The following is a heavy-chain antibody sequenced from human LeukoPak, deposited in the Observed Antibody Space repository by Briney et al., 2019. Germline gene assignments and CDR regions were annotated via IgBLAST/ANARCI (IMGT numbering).Heavy chain of an antibody. D-gene: IGHD1-26*01. V-gene: IGHV3-23*01. Sequence: GGSLRLSCAASGFTFSSYAMSWVRQAPGKGLEWASAISGSGGSTYYADSVKGRFTISRDNSKNTLYLQMNSLRAEDTAVYYCAKGLFGIVGATSVWGQGTLVTVSS. CDR2: ISGSGGST. CDR1: GFTFSSYA. J-gene: IGHJ4*02. CDR3: AKGLFGIVGATSV.